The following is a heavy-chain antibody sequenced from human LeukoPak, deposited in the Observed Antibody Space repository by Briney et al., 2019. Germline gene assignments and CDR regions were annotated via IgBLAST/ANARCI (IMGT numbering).Heavy chain of an antibody. CDR2: ISGDGGST. V-gene: IGHV3-43*02. Sequence: PGGSLRLSCAASGFTFDDYAMHWVRQAPGRGLEWVSLISGDGGSTYYADSVKGRFTISRDNSKNSLYLQMNSLRTEDTALYYCAKDIYPLYSSSWWVFDYWGQGTLVTVSS. CDR3: AKDIYPLYSSSWWVFDY. D-gene: IGHD6-13*01. CDR1: GFTFDDYA. J-gene: IGHJ4*02.